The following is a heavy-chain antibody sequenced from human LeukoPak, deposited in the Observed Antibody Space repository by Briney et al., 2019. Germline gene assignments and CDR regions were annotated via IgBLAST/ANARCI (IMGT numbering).Heavy chain of an antibody. J-gene: IGHJ5*02. CDR3: AGSPSSATMVRGALNWFDP. CDR1: GYTFTSYD. Sequence: ASVKVSCKASGYTFTSYDINWVRQATGQGLEWMGWMNPNSGNTGYAQKFQGRVTMTRNTSISTAYMELSSLRSEDTAVYYCAGSPSSATMVRGALNWFDPWGQGTLVTVSS. CDR2: MNPNSGNT. V-gene: IGHV1-8*01. D-gene: IGHD3-10*01.